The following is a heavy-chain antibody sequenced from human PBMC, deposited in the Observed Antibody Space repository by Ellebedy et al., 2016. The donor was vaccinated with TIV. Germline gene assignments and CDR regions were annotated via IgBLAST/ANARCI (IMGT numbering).Heavy chain of an antibody. V-gene: IGHV3-30*01. Sequence: GESLKISCAASGFTFSSYAMHWVRQAPGKGLEWVAVISYDGSNKYYADSVKGRFTISRDNSKNTLYLQMNSLRAEDTAVYYCATGVGFYGMDVWGQGTTVTVSS. J-gene: IGHJ6*02. CDR2: ISYDGSNK. CDR1: GFTFSSYA. D-gene: IGHD3-10*01. CDR3: ATGVGFYGMDV.